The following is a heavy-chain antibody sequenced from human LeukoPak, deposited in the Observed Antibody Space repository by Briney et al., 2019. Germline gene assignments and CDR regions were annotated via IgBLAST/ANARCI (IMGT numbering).Heavy chain of an antibody. J-gene: IGHJ4*02. V-gene: IGHV3-23*01. CDR1: GFTFSSYA. CDR2: ISGSGASA. CDR3: AKIPVPNYYGSGILDY. D-gene: IGHD3-10*01. Sequence: GGSLRLSCAASGFTFSSYAMSWVRQAPGKGLEWVSAISGSGASAYYADSVKGRFTISRDNSKNTLYLQMNSLRAEDTAVYYCAKIPVPNYYGSGILDYWGQGTLVTVS.